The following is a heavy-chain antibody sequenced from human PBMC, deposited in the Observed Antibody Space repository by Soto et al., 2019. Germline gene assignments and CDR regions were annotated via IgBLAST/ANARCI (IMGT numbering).Heavy chain of an antibody. CDR1: GGSISSGVYY. CDR2: IYYSGGT. J-gene: IGHJ5*02. Sequence: QVQLQESGPGLVKPSQTLSLTCTVSGGSISSGVYYWSWIRQHPGKGLEWIGDIYYSGGTYYNPSLKSRVTLSVDTSKNQFSLRLSSVTAADTAVYYCARALTGYSVSNCFDPWGKVTLGTVSA. CDR3: ARALTGYSVSNCFDP. D-gene: IGHD2-15*01. V-gene: IGHV4-31*03.